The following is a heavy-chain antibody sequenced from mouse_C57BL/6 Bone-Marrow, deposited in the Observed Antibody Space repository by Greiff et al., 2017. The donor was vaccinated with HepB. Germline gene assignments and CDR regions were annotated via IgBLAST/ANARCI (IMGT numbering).Heavy chain of an antibody. V-gene: IGHV3-6*01. D-gene: IGHD2-5*01. CDR1: GYSITSGYY. CDR3: ARGAYSNYVAY. CDR2: ISYDGSN. Sequence: DVKLQESGPGLVKPSQSLSLTCSVTGYSITSGYYWNWIRQFPGNKLEWMGYISYDGSNNYNPSLKNRISITRDTSKNQFFLKLNSVTTEDTATYYCARGAYSNYVAYWGQGTLVTVSA. J-gene: IGHJ3*01.